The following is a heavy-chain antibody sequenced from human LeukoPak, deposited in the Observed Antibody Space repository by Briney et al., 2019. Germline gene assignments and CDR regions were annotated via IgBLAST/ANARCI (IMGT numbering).Heavy chain of an antibody. CDR2: ISGSGSNT. J-gene: IGHJ3*02. CDR1: GITFSSYG. V-gene: IGHV3-23*01. CDR3: AKGSGFAFDI. Sequence: GGSLRLSCAASGITFSSYGMRWVRQAPGKGLEWASRISGSGSNTDYADSVKGRFTISRDNYKNTLYLQMNSLRAEDTAVYYCAKGSGFAFDIWGQGTMVTVSS.